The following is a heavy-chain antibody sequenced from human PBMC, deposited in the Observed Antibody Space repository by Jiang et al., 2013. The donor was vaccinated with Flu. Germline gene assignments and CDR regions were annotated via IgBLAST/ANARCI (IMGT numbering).Heavy chain of an antibody. CDR3: ARESPGEWLRLGYLYFYGMDV. D-gene: IGHD5-12*01. V-gene: IGHV6-1*01. Sequence: SQTLSLTCAISGDSVSSNSAAWNWIRQSPSRGLEWLGRTYYKSKWYNDYASSVKSRVTINSDTSKNQFSLHLNSVTPEDTAVYYCARESPGEWLRLGYLYFYGMDVWGPRDHG. CDR1: GDSVSSNSAA. CDR2: TYYKSKWYN. J-gene: IGHJ6*01.